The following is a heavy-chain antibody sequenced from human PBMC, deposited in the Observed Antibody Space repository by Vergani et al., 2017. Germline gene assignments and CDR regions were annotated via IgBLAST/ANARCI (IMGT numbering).Heavy chain of an antibody. CDR3: ARVKRPGIAVAGTSYYYYYMDV. J-gene: IGHJ6*03. D-gene: IGHD6-19*01. CDR1: GGSISSYY. CDR2: IYTSGST. V-gene: IGHV4-4*07. Sequence: QVQLQESGPGLVKPSETLSLTCTVSGGSISSYYWSWIRQPAGKGLEWIGRIYTSGSTNYNPSLKSRVTMSVDTSTNQFSLKLSSVTAADTAVYYCARVKRPGIAVAGTSYYYYYMDVWGKGTTVTVSS.